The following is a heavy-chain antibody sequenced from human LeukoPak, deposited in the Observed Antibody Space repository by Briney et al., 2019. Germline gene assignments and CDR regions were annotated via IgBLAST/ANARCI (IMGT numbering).Heavy chain of an antibody. CDR3: AREPLGVEGSRYRWLDP. CDR2: IIPILGIA. D-gene: IGHD3-10*01. CDR1: GGTFSSYA. J-gene: IGHJ5*02. Sequence: SSVKVSCKASGGTFSSYAISWVRQAPGQGLEWMGRIIPILGIANYAQKFQGRVTITADKSTSTAYMELSSLRSEDTAVYYCAREPLGVEGSRYRWLDPWGQGTLVTVSS. V-gene: IGHV1-69*04.